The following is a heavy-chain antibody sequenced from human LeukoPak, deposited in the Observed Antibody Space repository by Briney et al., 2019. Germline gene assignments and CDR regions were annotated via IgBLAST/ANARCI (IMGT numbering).Heavy chain of an antibody. CDR1: GGSFSGYY. V-gene: IGHV4-34*01. CDR3: ARDRSGGVTTGYYFDY. CDR2: INHSGST. D-gene: IGHD4-11*01. Sequence: SETLSLTRAVYGGSFSGYYWSWIRQPPGKGLEWIGGINHSGSTNYNPSLKSRVTISVDTSKNQFSLKLSSVTAADTAVYYCARDRSGGVTTGYYFDYWGQGALVTVSS. J-gene: IGHJ4*02.